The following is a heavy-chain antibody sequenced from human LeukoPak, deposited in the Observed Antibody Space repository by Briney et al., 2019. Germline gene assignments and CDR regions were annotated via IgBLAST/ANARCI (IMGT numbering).Heavy chain of an antibody. CDR3: ARDSAFATNYYDP. CDR2: IYNTGGT. Sequence: VKPSETLSLTCTVSGGSIRTSYWNWIRQSPGKGLEWIGYIYNTGGTNYNPSLKGRVTMSIDTSKNQFSLKLRSVTAADTAVYYCARDSAFATNYYDPWGQGTLFTVSS. V-gene: IGHV4-59*01. D-gene: IGHD2-15*01. J-gene: IGHJ5*02. CDR1: GGSIRTSY.